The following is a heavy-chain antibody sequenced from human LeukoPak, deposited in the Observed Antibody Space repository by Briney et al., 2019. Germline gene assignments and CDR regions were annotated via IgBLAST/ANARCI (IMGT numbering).Heavy chain of an antibody. CDR2: INHSGST. J-gene: IGHJ5*02. V-gene: IGHV4-34*01. D-gene: IGHD3-10*01. CDR3: ARRRGFNWFDP. Sequence: SETLSLTCTVSGGSISSYYWSWIRQPPGKGLEWIGEINHSGSTNYNPSLKSRVTISVDTSKNQFSLKLSSVTAADTAVYYCARRRGFNWFDPWGQGTLVTVSS. CDR1: GGSISSYY.